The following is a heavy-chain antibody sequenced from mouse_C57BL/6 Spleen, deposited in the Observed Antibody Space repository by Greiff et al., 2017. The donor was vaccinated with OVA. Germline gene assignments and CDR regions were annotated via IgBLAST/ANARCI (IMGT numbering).Heavy chain of an antibody. V-gene: IGHV3-6*01. CDR2: ISYDGSN. Sequence: VQLQQSGPGLVKPSQSLSLTCSVTGYSITSGYYWNWIRQFPGNKLEWMGYISYDGSNKYNPSLKNRISITRDTSKNQFFLKLKSVTTEDTATYYCARGGDYDPFYYAMDYWGQGTSVTVSS. J-gene: IGHJ4*01. CDR3: ARGGDYDPFYYAMDY. D-gene: IGHD2-4*01. CDR1: GYSITSGYY.